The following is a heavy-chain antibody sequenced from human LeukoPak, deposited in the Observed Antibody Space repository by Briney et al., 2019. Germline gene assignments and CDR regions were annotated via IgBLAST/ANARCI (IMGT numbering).Heavy chain of an antibody. CDR3: ARDHHYESSGYYNLRALDY. Sequence: GGSLRLSCAASGFPFSVFYMSWVRQAPGKGLEWLAYISSGSRYTLYEDSVGGRFTVSRDDAQNLLYLQMNSLRAEDTAMYYCARDHHYESSGYYNLRALDYWGQGTLVTVSS. J-gene: IGHJ4*02. CDR1: GFPFSVFY. V-gene: IGHV3-11*06. D-gene: IGHD3-22*01. CDR2: ISSGSRYT.